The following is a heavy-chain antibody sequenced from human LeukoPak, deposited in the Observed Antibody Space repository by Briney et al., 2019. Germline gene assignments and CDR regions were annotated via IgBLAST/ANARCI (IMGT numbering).Heavy chain of an antibody. J-gene: IGHJ3*02. D-gene: IGHD6-6*01. V-gene: IGHV3-53*01. CDR2: IYSGGST. CDR1: GFTVSSNY. Sequence: QTGGPLRLSCAASGFTVSSNYMSWVRQAPGKGLEWVSVIYSGGSTYYADSVKGRFTISRDNSKNTLYLQMNSLRAEDTAVYYCAGGIAARPDAFDIWGQGTMVTVSS. CDR3: AGGIAARPDAFDI.